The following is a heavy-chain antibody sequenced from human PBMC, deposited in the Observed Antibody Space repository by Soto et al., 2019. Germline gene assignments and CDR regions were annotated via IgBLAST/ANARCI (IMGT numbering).Heavy chain of an antibody. D-gene: IGHD3-10*01. CDR3: ARGGGWVGEAAFDS. CDR2: INAGNGRE. Sequence: QVQLEQSGAEVKKPGASVKVSCKTSGYTFTSYTLHWVRQAPGQGLEWMGWINAGNGREKYSQRFQDRVSLSTDKPATTAYMELGSLRPEDTALYFCARGGGWVGEAAFDSWGQGTQVTVSS. V-gene: IGHV1-3*01. CDR1: GYTFTSYT. J-gene: IGHJ4*02.